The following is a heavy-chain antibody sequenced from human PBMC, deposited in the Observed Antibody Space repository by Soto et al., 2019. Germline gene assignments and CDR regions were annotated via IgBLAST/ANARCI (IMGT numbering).Heavy chain of an antibody. CDR1: GFTFSSYG. D-gene: IGHD4-17*01. CDR3: AKDMFYGDYVGYFDY. Sequence: QVQLVESGGGVVQPGRSLRLSCAASGFTFSSYGMHWVRQAPGKGLEWVAVISYDGSNKYYADSVKGRFTISRDNSKNTLYLQMNSLRAEDTAVYYCAKDMFYGDYVGYFDYWGQGTLVTVSS. V-gene: IGHV3-30*18. CDR2: ISYDGSNK. J-gene: IGHJ4*02.